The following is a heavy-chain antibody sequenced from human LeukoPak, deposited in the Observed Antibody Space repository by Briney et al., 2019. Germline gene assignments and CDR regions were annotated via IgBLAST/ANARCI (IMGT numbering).Heavy chain of an antibody. V-gene: IGHV3-74*01. J-gene: IGHJ4*02. CDR1: GFTFSTYW. Sequence: GGSVRLSCAASGFTFSTYWMHWVRQAPGKGLVWVSRINTDGSNTNYADSVKGRFSISRDNAQNTLYLQMNSLRAEDTAVYYCAREVSYSGSYYFDDWGQGTLVIVSS. CDR2: INTDGSNT. D-gene: IGHD3-10*01. CDR3: AREVSYSGSYYFDD.